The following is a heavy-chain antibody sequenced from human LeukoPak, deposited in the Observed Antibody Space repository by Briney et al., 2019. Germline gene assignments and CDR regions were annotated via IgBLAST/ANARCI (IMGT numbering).Heavy chain of an antibody. CDR3: ARPSTTAEGGFDY. D-gene: IGHD4-11*01. Sequence: SVKVSCKASGGTFSSYAISWVRQAPGQGLEWMGGIIPIFGTANYAQKFQGRVTITADKSTSTAYMELSSLRSEDTAVYYCARPSTTAEGGFDYWGQGTLVTVSS. V-gene: IGHV1-69*06. CDR1: GGTFSSYA. J-gene: IGHJ4*02. CDR2: IIPIFGTA.